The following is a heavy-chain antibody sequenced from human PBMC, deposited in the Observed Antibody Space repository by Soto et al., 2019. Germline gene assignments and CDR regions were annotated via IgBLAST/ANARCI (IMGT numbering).Heavy chain of an antibody. J-gene: IGHJ5*02. CDR3: ARRAAAGTWWFDP. V-gene: IGHV1-18*01. CDR1: GGTFSSYA. D-gene: IGHD6-13*01. Sequence: ASVKVSCKASGGTFSSYAISWVRQAPGQGLEWMGWISAYNGNTNYAQKLQGRVTMTTDTSTSTAYMELRSLRSDDTAVYYCARRAAAGTWWFDPWGQGTLVTVSS. CDR2: ISAYNGNT.